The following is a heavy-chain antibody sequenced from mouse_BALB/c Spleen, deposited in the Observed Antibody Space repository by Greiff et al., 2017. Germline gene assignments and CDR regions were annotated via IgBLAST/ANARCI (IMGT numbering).Heavy chain of an antibody. CDR1: GFSLTGYG. D-gene: IGHD1-1*01. Sequence: VKLMESGPGLVAPSQSLSITCTVSGFSLTGYGVNWVRQPPGKGLEWLGMIWGDGSTDYNSALKSRLSISKDNSKSQVFLKMNSLQTDDTARYYCAREVGYGSSYAMDYWGQGTSVTVSS. CDR3: AREVGYGSSYAMDY. CDR2: IWGDGST. J-gene: IGHJ4*01. V-gene: IGHV2-6-7*01.